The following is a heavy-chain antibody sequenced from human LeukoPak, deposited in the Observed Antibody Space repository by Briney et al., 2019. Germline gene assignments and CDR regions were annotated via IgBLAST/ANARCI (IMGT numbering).Heavy chain of an antibody. CDR3: AAGVAMVRGVILDY. V-gene: IGHV1-2*04. J-gene: IGHJ4*02. D-gene: IGHD3-10*01. CDR2: INPNSGGT. CDR1: GCTFTGYY. Sequence: ASVKVSCKASGCTFTGYYMHWVRQAPGQGLEWMGWINPNSGGTNYAQKFQGWVTMTRDTSISTAYMELSRLRSDDTAVYYCAAGVAMVRGVILDYWGQGTLVTVSS.